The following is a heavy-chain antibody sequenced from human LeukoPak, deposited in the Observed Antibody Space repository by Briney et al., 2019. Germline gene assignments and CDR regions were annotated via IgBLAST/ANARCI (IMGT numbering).Heavy chain of an antibody. Sequence: TSETLSLTCTVSGGSISPYYWGWIRQPPEKGLEFIGFMHYSGSANYHPSLKSRVSISLDTSKNQFSLNLSSVTAADTAMYFCARGNGEYAYGYYFDYWSQGSLVTVSS. CDR3: ARGNGEYAYGYYFDY. CDR1: GGSISPYY. V-gene: IGHV4-59*01. J-gene: IGHJ4*02. CDR2: MHYSGSA. D-gene: IGHD5-18*01.